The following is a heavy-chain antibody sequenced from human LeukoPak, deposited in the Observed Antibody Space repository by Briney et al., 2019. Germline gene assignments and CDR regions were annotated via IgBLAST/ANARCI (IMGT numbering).Heavy chain of an antibody. CDR1: GLTFSSYA. CDR2: ISYDGSNK. CDR3: ARGPGPIAGAKNPFDI. J-gene: IGHJ3*02. Sequence: PGGSLRLSCAASGLTFSSYAMHWVRQAPGKGLEWVAVISYDGSNKYYADSVKGRFTISGDKSKNTLYLQMNSLRPEDTAFYYCARGPGPIAGAKNPFDIWGQGTTVTVSS. D-gene: IGHD1-26*01. V-gene: IGHV3-30*01.